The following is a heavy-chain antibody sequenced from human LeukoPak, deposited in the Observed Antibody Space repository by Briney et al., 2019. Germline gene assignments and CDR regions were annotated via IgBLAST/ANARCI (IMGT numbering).Heavy chain of an antibody. CDR3: ARRAGAYSHPYDY. CDR2: IYSDNT. Sequence: GGSLRLSCTVSGFTVSSNSMSWVRQAPGKGLEWVSFIYSDNTHYSDSVRGRFTISRDNSKNTLYLQMNSLRAEDTAVYYCARRAGAYSHPYDYWGQGTLVTVSS. V-gene: IGHV3-53*01. J-gene: IGHJ4*02. D-gene: IGHD4/OR15-4a*01. CDR1: GFTVSSNS.